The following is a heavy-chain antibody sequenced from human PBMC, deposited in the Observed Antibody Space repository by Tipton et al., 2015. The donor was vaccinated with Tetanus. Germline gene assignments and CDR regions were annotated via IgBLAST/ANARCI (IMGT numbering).Heavy chain of an antibody. CDR3: ARDAGYRRNYFDF. J-gene: IGHJ4*02. Sequence: SLRLSCSASGFIFRGYAVHWVRQPPGRGLEWVGLISEGGGPTFYADALKGRFTISRDNFRNTLSLQMRGLGADDTAVYYCARDAGYRRNYFDFWGQGTLVTVSS. CDR1: GFIFRGYA. V-gene: IGHV3-30-3*01. CDR2: ISEGGGPT. D-gene: IGHD2-2*02.